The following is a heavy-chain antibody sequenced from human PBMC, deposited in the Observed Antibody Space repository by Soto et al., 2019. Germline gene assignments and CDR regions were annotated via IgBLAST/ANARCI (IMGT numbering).Heavy chain of an antibody. V-gene: IGHV3-33*01. D-gene: IGHD4-17*01. Sequence: GGSLRLSCVASGFTFSNYGIHWVRQAPGKGLEWVAVMYHDGSKEYYADSVKGRFTISRDNSKKTLYLQMNSLRVEDTAVYFCARGDPAVTTTSSYYYMDVWGTGTTVTVSS. J-gene: IGHJ6*03. CDR1: GFTFSNYG. CDR3: ARGDPAVTTTSSYYYMDV. CDR2: MYHDGSKE.